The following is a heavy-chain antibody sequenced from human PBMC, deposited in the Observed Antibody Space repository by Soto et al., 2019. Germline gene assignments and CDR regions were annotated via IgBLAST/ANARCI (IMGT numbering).Heavy chain of an antibody. CDR2: INHSGST. D-gene: IGHD6-6*01. J-gene: IGHJ6*02. CDR1: GGSFSGYY. Sequence: LSLTCAVYGGSFSGYYWSWIRQPPGKGLEWIGEINHSGSTNYNPSLKSRVTISVDTSKNQFSLKLSSVTAADTAVYYCARGRVSSSSYFYYYYGMDVWGQGTTVTVSS. V-gene: IGHV4-34*01. CDR3: ARGRVSSSSYFYYYYGMDV.